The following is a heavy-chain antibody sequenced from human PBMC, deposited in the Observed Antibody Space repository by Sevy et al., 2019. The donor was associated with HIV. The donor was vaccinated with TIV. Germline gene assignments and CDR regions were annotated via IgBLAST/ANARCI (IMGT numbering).Heavy chain of an antibody. CDR3: ARDGTTPGVFDY. D-gene: IGHD2-15*01. J-gene: IGHJ4*02. Sequence: GGSLRLSCAASGFTFSSYAMHWVRQAPGKGLEWVAVISYDGSNKYYAESVKGRFTISRDNSKNTLYLQMNSLRAEDTAVYYCARDGTTPGVFDYWGQGTLVTVSS. CDR1: GFTFSSYA. CDR2: ISYDGSNK. V-gene: IGHV3-30-3*01.